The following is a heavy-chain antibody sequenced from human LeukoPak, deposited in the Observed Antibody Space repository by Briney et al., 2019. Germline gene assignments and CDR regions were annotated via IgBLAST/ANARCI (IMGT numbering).Heavy chain of an antibody. V-gene: IGHV4-31*03. CDR2: IYYSGST. CDR1: GGSISSGGYY. D-gene: IGHD3-22*01. CDR3: ARDYSDSSGYYIY. Sequence: PSQTLSLTCTVSGGSISSGGYYWSWIRQHPGKGLEWIGYIYYSGSTYYNPSLKSRVTISVDTSKNQFSLKLSSVTAADTAVYYCARDYSDSSGYYIYWGQGTLVTVSS. J-gene: IGHJ4*02.